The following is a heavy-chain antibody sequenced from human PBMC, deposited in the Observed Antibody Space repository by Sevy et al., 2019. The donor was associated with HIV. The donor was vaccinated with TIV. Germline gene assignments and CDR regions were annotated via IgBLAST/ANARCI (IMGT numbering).Heavy chain of an antibody. J-gene: IGHJ3*02. V-gene: IGHV1-18*01. CDR3: ARESFGWELIPFDAFDI. CDR1: GYTFTSYG. D-gene: IGHD1-26*01. CDR2: ISAYNGNT. Sequence: ASVKVSCKASGYTFTSYGISWVRQAPGQGLEWMGWISAYNGNTNYAQKLQGRVTMTTDTSTRTAYMELRSLGSDDTAVYYCARESFGWELIPFDAFDIWGQGTMVTVSS.